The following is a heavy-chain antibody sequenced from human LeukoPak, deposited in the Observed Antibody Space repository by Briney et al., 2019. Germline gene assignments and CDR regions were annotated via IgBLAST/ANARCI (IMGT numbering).Heavy chain of an antibody. CDR2: INSDGSST. CDR1: GFTFSSYW. J-gene: IGHJ4*02. CDR3: ARGRTGIAAPFDY. V-gene: IGHV3-74*01. Sequence: GGSLRLSCAASGFTFSSYWMHWVRQAPGKGLVWVSRINSDGSSTSYADSVKGRFTISRDNAKNSLYLQMNSLRAEDTAVYYCARGRTGIAAPFDYWGQGTLVTVSS. D-gene: IGHD6-6*01.